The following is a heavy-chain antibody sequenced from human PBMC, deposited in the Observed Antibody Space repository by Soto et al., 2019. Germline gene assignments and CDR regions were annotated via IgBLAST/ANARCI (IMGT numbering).Heavy chain of an antibody. CDR3: ARRLPVAGNFDY. V-gene: IGHV1-46*01. CDR2: INPSGVSI. J-gene: IGHJ4*02. Sequence: ASVKVSCKASGYTFTSYYMHWVRQAPGQGLEWMGIINPSGVSISYAQKFQGRVSMTRYTSTSTIYMELSSLRSEDTAVYYCARRLPVAGNFDYWGQGTLVTVSS. D-gene: IGHD6-19*01. CDR1: GYTFTSYY.